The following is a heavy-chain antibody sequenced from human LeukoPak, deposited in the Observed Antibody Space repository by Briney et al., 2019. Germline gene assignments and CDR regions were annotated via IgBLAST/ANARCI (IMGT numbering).Heavy chain of an antibody. Sequence: SETLSLTCTVSGGSISGYYWSWIRQPPGKGLEWIGYIYYSGSTNYNPSLKSRVTISVDTSKNQFSLKLSSVTAADTAVYYCARVSAVTSLWYFDLWGRGTLVTVSS. CDR2: IYYSGST. D-gene: IGHD4-17*01. CDR3: ARVSAVTSLWYFDL. CDR1: GGSISGYY. J-gene: IGHJ2*01. V-gene: IGHV4-59*01.